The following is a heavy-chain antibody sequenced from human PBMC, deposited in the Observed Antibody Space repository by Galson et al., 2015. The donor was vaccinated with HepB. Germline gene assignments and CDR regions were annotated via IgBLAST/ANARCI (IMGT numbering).Heavy chain of an antibody. CDR2: SSAYRARA. J-gene: IGHJ5*02. Sequence: SVKVSCKASGYSFSNYGISWVRQAPGQGFEWLGWSSAYRARADFAQIVQGRVTMSTDTSTSTAYMELRSLTYDDTSKYYCVGNWYCSGRNCVDCFDPWGQGTLVTVST. V-gene: IGHV1-18*04. CDR1: GYSFSNYG. D-gene: IGHD2-15*01. CDR3: VGNWYCSGRNCVDCFDP.